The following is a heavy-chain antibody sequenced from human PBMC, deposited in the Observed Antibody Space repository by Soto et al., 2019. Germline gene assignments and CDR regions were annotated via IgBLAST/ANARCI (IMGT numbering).Heavy chain of an antibody. Sequence: QVQLVESGGGVVQPGRSLRLSCAASGFTFSSYGMHWVRQAPGKGLEWVAVISYDGSNKYYADSVKGRFTISRDNSKNTLYLQMNSLRAEDTAVYYCAKDLYGSGPDYWGPGILVTVSS. V-gene: IGHV3-30*18. CDR2: ISYDGSNK. D-gene: IGHD3-10*01. CDR3: AKDLYGSGPDY. CDR1: GFTFSSYG. J-gene: IGHJ4*02.